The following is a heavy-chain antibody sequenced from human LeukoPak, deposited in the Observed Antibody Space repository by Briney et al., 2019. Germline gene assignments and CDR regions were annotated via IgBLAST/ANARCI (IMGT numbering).Heavy chain of an antibody. CDR3: ARTGQWLVAGGYYFDY. CDR2: ISYSGST. CDR1: GGSISSYY. V-gene: IGHV4-59*08. J-gene: IGHJ4*02. D-gene: IGHD6-19*01. Sequence: SETLSLTCTVSGGSISSYYWSWIRQPPGKGLEWLGYISYSGSTNYNPSLKSRVTISVDTSKNQFSLELSSVTAADTAVYYCARTGQWLVAGGYYFDYWGQGTLVTVSS.